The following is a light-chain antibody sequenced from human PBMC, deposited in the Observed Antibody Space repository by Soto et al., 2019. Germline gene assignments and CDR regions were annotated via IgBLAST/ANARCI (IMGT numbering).Light chain of an antibody. J-gene: IGLJ1*01. CDR2: EVS. Sequence: QSVLTQPASVSGSPGQSITISCTGTSSDVGGYNYVSWYQQHPGKAPKLMIYEVSKRPSGVSNRFSGSKSGNTASLTISGLQAEDEADYYCCSYAGRYTYVFATGTKLTVL. V-gene: IGLV2-23*02. CDR1: SSDVGGYNY. CDR3: CSYAGRYTYV.